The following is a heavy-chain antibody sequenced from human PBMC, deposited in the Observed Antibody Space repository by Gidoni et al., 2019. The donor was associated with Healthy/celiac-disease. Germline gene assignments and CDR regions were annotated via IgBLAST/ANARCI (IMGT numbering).Heavy chain of an antibody. V-gene: IGHV1-69*01. D-gene: IGHD3-10*01. Sequence: QVQLVQSGAEVKKPGSSVKISCKASGGTFRSYAISWVRQAPGQGLQWMGGIIPISGTANYAQQFQVRVTITADESTSTVDLELISLRSEATAVYHCARYKNSRLYDGAVGTDYWGQGTLVTVSS. CDR3: ARYKNSRLYDGAVGTDY. CDR2: IIPISGTA. CDR1: GGTFRSYA. J-gene: IGHJ4*02.